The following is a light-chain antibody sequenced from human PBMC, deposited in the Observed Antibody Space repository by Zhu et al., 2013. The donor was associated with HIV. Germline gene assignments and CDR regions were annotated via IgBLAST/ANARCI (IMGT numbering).Light chain of an antibody. J-gene: IGLJ2*01. Sequence: QSALTQPASVSGSPGQSITISCTGTSSDGGSHNFVSWYQQHPGTAPKLMIYEGTKRPSGVSNRFSGSKSGNTASLTISGLQAEDEADYYCCLYAGSSTYVVFGGGTKLTVL. CDR2: EGT. CDR3: CLYAGSSTYVV. CDR1: SSDGGSHNF. V-gene: IGLV2-23*01.